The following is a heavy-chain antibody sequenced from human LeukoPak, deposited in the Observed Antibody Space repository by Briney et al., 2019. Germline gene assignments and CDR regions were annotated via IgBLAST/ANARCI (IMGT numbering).Heavy chain of an antibody. CDR2: ISAYNDNA. CDR1: GYRFTHYG. Sequence: ASVKVSCKASGYRFTHYGISWVRQAPGQGLEWMGWISAYNDNAHYAQGLEGRVAMTSETSTRTAYMELRSLRFDDTAMYYCARSTLGIEFDYWGQGSLVTVSS. D-gene: IGHD7-27*01. V-gene: IGHV1-18*01. CDR3: ARSTLGIEFDY. J-gene: IGHJ4*02.